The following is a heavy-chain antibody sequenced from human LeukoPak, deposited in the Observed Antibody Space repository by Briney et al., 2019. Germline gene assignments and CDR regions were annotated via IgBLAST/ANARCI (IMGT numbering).Heavy chain of an antibody. D-gene: IGHD3-10*01. CDR1: GYSISSGYY. Sequence: SETLSLTCTVSGYSISSGYYWGWIRQPPGKGLEWIGSIYYSGSTHYNPSLESRVTIAKDTSKNQFSLKLSSVTAADTAMYYCARVMVRGATFDYWGQGTLVTVSS. CDR3: ARVMVRGATFDY. J-gene: IGHJ4*02. CDR2: IYYSGST. V-gene: IGHV4-38-2*02.